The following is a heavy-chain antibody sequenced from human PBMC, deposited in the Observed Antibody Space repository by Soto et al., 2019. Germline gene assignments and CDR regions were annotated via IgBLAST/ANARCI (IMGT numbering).Heavy chain of an antibody. Sequence: PSETLSLTCTVSGGSISSYNWNWIRQPPGKGLEWIGYIYSSGSTNYNPSLKSRITISIDMPKNQFSLNLSSVTAADTAVYYCARHTAMVLFDYWGRGTLVTVSS. CDR2: IYSSGST. CDR3: ARHTAMVLFDY. V-gene: IGHV4-59*08. CDR1: GGSISSYN. J-gene: IGHJ4*02. D-gene: IGHD5-18*01.